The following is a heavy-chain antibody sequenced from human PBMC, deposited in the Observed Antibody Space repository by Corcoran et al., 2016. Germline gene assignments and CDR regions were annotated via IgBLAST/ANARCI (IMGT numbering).Heavy chain of an antibody. CDR3: ARARSYDFWSGYYPTNYYYYGMDV. J-gene: IGHJ6*02. V-gene: IGHV4-39*07. CDR1: GGSISSSSYY. Sequence: QLQLQESGPGLVKPSETLSLTCTVSGGSISSSSYYWGWIRQPPGKGLEWIGSIYYSGSTYYNPSLKSRVTISVDTSKNQFSLTLSSVTAADTAVYYCARARSYDFWSGYYPTNYYYYGMDVWGQGTTVTVSS. D-gene: IGHD3-3*01. CDR2: IYYSGST.